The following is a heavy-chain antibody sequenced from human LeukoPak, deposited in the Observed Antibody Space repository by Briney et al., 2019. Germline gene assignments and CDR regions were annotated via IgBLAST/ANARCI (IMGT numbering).Heavy chain of an antibody. CDR2: ISYDGSNK. CDR3: ARSDSSSWYLGNAFDI. V-gene: IGHV3-30*04. J-gene: IGHJ3*02. D-gene: IGHD6-13*01. CDR1: GFTFSDYA. Sequence: PGGSLRLSCAASGFTFSDYAMHWVRQAPGKGLEWVANISYDGSNKYYADSVKGRFTISRDNSKNTLYLQMNSLGAEDTAVYYCARSDSSSWYLGNAFDIWGQGTMVTVSS.